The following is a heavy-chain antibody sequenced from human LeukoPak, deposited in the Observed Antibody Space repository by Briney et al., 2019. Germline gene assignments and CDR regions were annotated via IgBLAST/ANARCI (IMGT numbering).Heavy chain of an antibody. CDR3: ASIGEKRRLGY. J-gene: IGHJ4*02. V-gene: IGHV3-20*01. CDR2: INWSGGST. Sequence: GGSLRLSCAASGFTFDDYGMSWVRHAPGKGLEWVSGINWSGGSTGYADSVKGRFTISRENAQNSVYLQMNSLRAEDTALYHCASIGEKRRLGYWGQGTLVTVSS. D-gene: IGHD6-25*01. CDR1: GFTFDDYG.